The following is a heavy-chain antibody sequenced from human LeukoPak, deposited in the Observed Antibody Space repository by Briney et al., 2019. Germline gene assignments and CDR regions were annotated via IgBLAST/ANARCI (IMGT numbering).Heavy chain of an antibody. CDR3: AQPTADY. D-gene: IGHD1-14*01. CDR1: GYSISSGYY. V-gene: IGHV4-38-2*02. Sequence: PSETLSLTCTVSGYSISSGYYWGWIRQPPGKGLEWIGSIYHSGSTYYNPSLKSRVTISVDTSKNQFSLKLSSVTAADTAVYYCAQPTADYWGQGTLVTVSS. CDR2: IYHSGST. J-gene: IGHJ4*02.